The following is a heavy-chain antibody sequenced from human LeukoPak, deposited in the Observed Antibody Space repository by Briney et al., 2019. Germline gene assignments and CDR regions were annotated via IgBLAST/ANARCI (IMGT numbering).Heavy chain of an antibody. D-gene: IGHD6-19*01. Sequence: ASVKVSCKASGYTFTSYAMHWVRQAPGQRLEWMGWNNAGNGNTKYSQKFQGRVTITRDTSASTAYMELSSLRSEDTAVYYCARGSIAVAGMFYYGMDVWGQGTTVTVSS. CDR3: ARGSIAVAGMFYYGMDV. J-gene: IGHJ6*02. CDR1: GYTFTSYA. CDR2: NNAGNGNT. V-gene: IGHV1-3*01.